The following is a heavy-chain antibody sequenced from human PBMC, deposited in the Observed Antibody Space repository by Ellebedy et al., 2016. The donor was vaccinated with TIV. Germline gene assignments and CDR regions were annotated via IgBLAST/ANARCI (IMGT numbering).Heavy chain of an antibody. CDR3: ARDEGTYYDILTGHRCGMDV. J-gene: IGHJ6*02. D-gene: IGHD3-9*01. CDR2: ISYDGSNK. CDR1: GFTFSSYG. V-gene: IGHV3-30*03. Sequence: GGSLRLXXAASGFTFSSYGMHWVRQAPGKGLEWVAVISYDGSNKYYADSVKGRFTISRDNSKNTLYLQMNSLRAEDTAVYYCARDEGTYYDILTGHRCGMDVWGQGTTVTVSS.